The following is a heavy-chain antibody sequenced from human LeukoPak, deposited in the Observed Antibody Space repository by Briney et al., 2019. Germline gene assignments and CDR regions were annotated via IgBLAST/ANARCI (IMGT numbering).Heavy chain of an antibody. CDR1: GLTFSDTN. V-gene: IGHV3-11*01. J-gene: IGHJ3*01. Sequence: GGSLRLSCVASGLTFSDTNLAWIRQAPGKGLEWISYIRRVPTDLYYADSVKGRFTITRDNAKNSLYLQMNSLRAEDTANYYCARRARDIGDSHAFDVWGQGTMVTVSS. D-gene: IGHD4-17*01. CDR3: ARRARDIGDSHAFDV. CDR2: IRRVPTDL.